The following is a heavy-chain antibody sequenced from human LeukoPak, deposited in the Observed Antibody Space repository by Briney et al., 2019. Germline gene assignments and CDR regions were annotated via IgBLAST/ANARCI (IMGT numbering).Heavy chain of an antibody. CDR3: ARVYITIFEGTGFDY. V-gene: IGHV4-59*08. D-gene: IGHD3-3*01. Sequence: SETLSLTCTVSGGSISSYYWSWIRQPPGKGLEWIGYIYYSGSTNYNPSLKSRVTISVDTSKNQFSLKLSSVTAADTAVYYCARVYITIFEGTGFDYWGQGTLVTVSS. J-gene: IGHJ4*02. CDR2: IYYSGST. CDR1: GGSISSYY.